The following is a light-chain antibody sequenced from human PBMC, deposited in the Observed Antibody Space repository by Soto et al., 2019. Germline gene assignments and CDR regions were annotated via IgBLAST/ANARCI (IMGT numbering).Light chain of an antibody. CDR3: QAWDSSAVV. J-gene: IGLJ2*01. Sequence: SYELTQPPSVSVSPGQTASITCSGVKLRDKYGCWYQQKPGQSPVLVIYQENRRPSGIPERFSGSNSGNTATLTISGTQAMDEADYYCQAWDSSAVVFGGGTKLTVL. CDR2: QEN. V-gene: IGLV3-1*01. CDR1: KLRDKY.